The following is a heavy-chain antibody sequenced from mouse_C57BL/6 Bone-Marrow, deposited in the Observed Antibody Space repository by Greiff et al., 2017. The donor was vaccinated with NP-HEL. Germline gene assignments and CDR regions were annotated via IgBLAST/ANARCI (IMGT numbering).Heavy chain of an antibody. J-gene: IGHJ1*03. V-gene: IGHV1-81*01. D-gene: IGHD4-1*01. Sequence: VKLMESGAELARPGASVKLSCKASGYTFKSYGISWVKQRTGQGLEWIGEIYPRSGNTYYNEKFKGKATLTADKSSSTAYMALRSLTSEDSTVYFCARFPALNWDWYFDVWGTGTTVTVSS. CDR2: IYPRSGNT. CDR3: ARFPALNWDWYFDV. CDR1: GYTFKSYG.